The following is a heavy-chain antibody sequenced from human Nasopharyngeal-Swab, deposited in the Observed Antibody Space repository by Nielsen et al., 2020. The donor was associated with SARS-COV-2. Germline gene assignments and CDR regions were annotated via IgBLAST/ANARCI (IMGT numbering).Heavy chain of an antibody. D-gene: IGHD1-26*01. Sequence: RQAPGKALEWLALIYWNDDKRYSPSLKSRLTITKDTSKNQVVLTMTNMDPVGTATYYCAHQWELPGSFDYWGQGTLVTVSS. V-gene: IGHV2-5*01. CDR2: IYWNDDK. CDR3: AHQWELPGSFDY. J-gene: IGHJ4*02.